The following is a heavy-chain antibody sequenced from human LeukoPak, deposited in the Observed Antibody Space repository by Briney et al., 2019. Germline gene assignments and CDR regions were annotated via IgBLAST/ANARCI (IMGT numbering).Heavy chain of an antibody. CDR3: AREENDGDYVAY. V-gene: IGHV1-18*04. J-gene: IGHJ4*02. Sequence: ASVKVSCKASGYTFTSYGISWVRQAPGQGLEWMGWLSAYNGNTNYAQKLQGSVTMTTDTSTSTAYMELRSLRSDDTAVYYCAREENDGDYVAYWGQRTLVTVSS. D-gene: IGHD4-17*01. CDR2: LSAYNGNT. CDR1: GYTFTSYG.